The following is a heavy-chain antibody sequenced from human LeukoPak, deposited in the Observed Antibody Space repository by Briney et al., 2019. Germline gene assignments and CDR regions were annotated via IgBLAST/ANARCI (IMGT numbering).Heavy chain of an antibody. J-gene: IGHJ4*02. V-gene: IGHV4-4*08. Sequence: PSETLSLTCTVSGVSISSNYWSWIRQPPGKGLEWNGLEWIGYIHANGDTTYNPSLNSRVTISLDSSRSQLSLNLRSLTAADTALYFCAGYDHSNYLAYWGQGILVTFSS. CDR2: IHANGDT. CDR1: GVSISSNY. CDR3: AGYDHSNYLAY. D-gene: IGHD4-11*01.